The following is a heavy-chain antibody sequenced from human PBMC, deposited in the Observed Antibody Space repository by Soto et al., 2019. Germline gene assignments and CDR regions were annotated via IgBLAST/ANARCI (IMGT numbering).Heavy chain of an antibody. Sequence: GESLKISCAASGFTFSSYAMNWVRQAPGKGLEWVSVISGSGGSTYYADSVKGRFTISRDNSKNTLYLQMNSLRAEDTAVYYCAKDGGYYDFWSGHFDYWGQGTLVTVSS. V-gene: IGHV3-23*01. CDR1: GFTFSSYA. J-gene: IGHJ4*02. CDR2: ISGSGGST. CDR3: AKDGGYYDFWSGHFDY. D-gene: IGHD3-3*01.